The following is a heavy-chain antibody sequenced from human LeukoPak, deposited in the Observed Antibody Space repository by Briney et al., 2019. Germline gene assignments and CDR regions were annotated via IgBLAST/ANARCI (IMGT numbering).Heavy chain of an antibody. CDR1: GYTFTGYY. CDR2: INPNSGGT. Sequence: ASVKVSCKASGYTFTGYYMHWVRQAPGQGLEWMGWINPNSGGTNYAQKFQGRVTMTRDTSISTAYMELSRLRSDDTAVYYCARGLERELAAAGTDYWGQGTLVTVSS. CDR3: ARGLERELAAAGTDY. D-gene: IGHD6-13*01. V-gene: IGHV1-2*02. J-gene: IGHJ4*02.